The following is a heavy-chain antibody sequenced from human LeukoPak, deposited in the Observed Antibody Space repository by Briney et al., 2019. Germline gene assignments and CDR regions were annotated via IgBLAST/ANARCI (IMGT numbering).Heavy chain of an antibody. Sequence: QPGGSLRLSCAASEFTFSIYGMHWVRQAPGKGLEWVAFIWHDGRNKYYADSVKGRFTISRGNSKNALYLQMNSLRAEDTAVYHCARLVGGTHYFDYWGQGTLVTVSS. CDR1: EFTFSIYG. CDR2: IWHDGRNK. CDR3: ARLVGGTHYFDY. D-gene: IGHD1-26*01. J-gene: IGHJ4*02. V-gene: IGHV3-33*01.